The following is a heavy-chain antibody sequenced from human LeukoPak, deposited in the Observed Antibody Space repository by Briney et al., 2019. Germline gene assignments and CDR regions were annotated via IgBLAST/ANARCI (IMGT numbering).Heavy chain of an antibody. Sequence: GGSLRLSCAASGFIFRSYSMNWVRQPPGKGLEWVSSISSGSSYIYYADSVKGRFTISRDNAKNSLYLQMNSLSAEDTAVYYCAYMSDYDFSSYYYYYMDVWGKGTTVTVSS. D-gene: IGHD5-12*01. V-gene: IGHV3-21*01. CDR3: AYMSDYDFSSYYYYYMDV. CDR2: ISSGSSYI. CDR1: GFIFRSYS. J-gene: IGHJ6*03.